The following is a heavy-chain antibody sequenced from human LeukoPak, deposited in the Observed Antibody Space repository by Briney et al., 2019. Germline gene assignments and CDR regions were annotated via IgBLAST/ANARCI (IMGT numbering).Heavy chain of an antibody. V-gene: IGHV3-7*01. Sequence: PGGSLRLSCAASGFTFSSYAMHWVRQAPGKGLEWVANIKQDGREKYYVDSVKGRFTISRDNAKNSLYLQMSSLRAEDTAVYYCARAPGYRSFLDYWGQGTLVTVSS. J-gene: IGHJ4*02. D-gene: IGHD6-13*01. CDR3: ARAPGYRSFLDY. CDR2: IKQDGREK. CDR1: GFTFSSYA.